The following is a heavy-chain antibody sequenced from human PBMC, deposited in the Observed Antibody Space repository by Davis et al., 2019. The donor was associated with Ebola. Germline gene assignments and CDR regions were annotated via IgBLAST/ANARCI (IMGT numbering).Heavy chain of an antibody. D-gene: IGHD3-10*01. J-gene: IGHJ5*02. CDR1: GYTFTSYA. CDR2: INAGNGNT. Sequence: ASVKVSCKASGYTFTSYAMHWVRQAPGQRLEWMGWINAGNGNTKYLQKFQGRVTITRDTSASTAYMELSSLRSEDTAVYYCARDLGAMVQGVISYWFDPWGQGTLVTVSS. CDR3: ARDLGAMVQGVISYWFDP. V-gene: IGHV1-3*01.